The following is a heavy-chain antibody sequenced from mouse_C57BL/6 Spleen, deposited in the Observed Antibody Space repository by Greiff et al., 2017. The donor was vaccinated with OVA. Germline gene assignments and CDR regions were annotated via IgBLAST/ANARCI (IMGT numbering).Heavy chain of an antibody. J-gene: IGHJ2*01. CDR1: GFTFSSYG. CDR2: ISSGGSYT. Sequence: EVMLVESGGDLVKPGGSLKLSCAASGFTFSSYGMSWVRQTPDKRLEWVATISSGGSYTYYPDSVKGRFTISRDNAKNTLYLQMSSLKSEDTAMYYCARHDYDGEYYFDYWGQGTTLTVSS. D-gene: IGHD2-4*01. CDR3: ARHDYDGEYYFDY. V-gene: IGHV5-6*02.